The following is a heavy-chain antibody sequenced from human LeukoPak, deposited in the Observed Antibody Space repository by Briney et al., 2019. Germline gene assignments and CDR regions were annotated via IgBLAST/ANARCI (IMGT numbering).Heavy chain of an antibody. J-gene: IGHJ4*02. V-gene: IGHV3-53*01. Sequence: GGSLRLSCTASGFTVSSNYMSWVRQAPGKGLEWVSVIYSGGNTYYADFVKGRFTISRDNSKNTLYLQMNSLRAEDTAVYYCARDSGAAAAKGIDYWGQGTLVTVSS. D-gene: IGHD6-13*01. CDR1: GFTVSSNY. CDR3: ARDSGAAAAKGIDY. CDR2: IYSGGNT.